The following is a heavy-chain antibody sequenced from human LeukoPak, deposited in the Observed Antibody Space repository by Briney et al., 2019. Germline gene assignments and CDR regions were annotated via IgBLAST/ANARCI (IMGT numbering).Heavy chain of an antibody. CDR2: IITIFGTA. CDR3: ARAYSSSSLVFDY. J-gene: IGHJ4*02. CDR1: GGTFSSYA. V-gene: IGHV1-69*05. Sequence: VASVKVSCKGSGGTFSSYAISWVRQAPGQGLEWMGRIITIFGTANYAQKFQGRVTITTDESTSTAYMELSSLRSEDTAVYYCARAYSSSSLVFDYWGQGTLVTVSS. D-gene: IGHD6-6*01.